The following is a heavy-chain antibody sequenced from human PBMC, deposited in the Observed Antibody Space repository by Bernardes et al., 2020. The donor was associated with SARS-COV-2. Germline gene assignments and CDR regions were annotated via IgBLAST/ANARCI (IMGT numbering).Heavy chain of an antibody. CDR1: GGSISSSTFY. CDR2: MDYSGAT. D-gene: IGHD1-26*01. CDR3: ARHGVWELLWPFDY. Sequence: SETLSLTCTVSGGSISSSTFYWGWIRQPPGRGLEWIASMDYSGATYYNPSLKSRVTVSVDTSNNQFSLNLRSVTAADTAVYYCARHGVWELLWPFDYWGQGTLVAVSS. J-gene: IGHJ4*02. V-gene: IGHV4-39*01.